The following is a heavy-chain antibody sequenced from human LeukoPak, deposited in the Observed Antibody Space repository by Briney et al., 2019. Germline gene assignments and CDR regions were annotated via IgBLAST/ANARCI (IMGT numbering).Heavy chain of an antibody. V-gene: IGHV3-23*01. CDR2: ISGSGGST. J-gene: IGHJ4*02. CDR1: GFTFSSYA. D-gene: IGHD6-13*01. Sequence: GGSLRLSCAASGFTFSSYAMSWVRQAPGKGLEWVSAISGSGGSTYHADSVKGRFTISRDNSKNTLYLQMNSLRAEDTAVYYCAKDPGYSSSWDYFDYWGQGTLVTVSS. CDR3: AKDPGYSSSWDYFDY.